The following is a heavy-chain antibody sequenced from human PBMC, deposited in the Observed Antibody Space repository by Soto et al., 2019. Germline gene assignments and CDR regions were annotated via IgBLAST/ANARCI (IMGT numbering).Heavy chain of an antibody. CDR1: GYTFTSYG. Sequence: EASVKVSCKASGYTFTSYGISWVRQAPGQGLEWMGWISAYNGNTNYAQKLQGRVTMTTDTSTSTAYMELRSLRSDDTAVYYCAVYTYYYDSSGYFFDYWGQGTLVTVSS. D-gene: IGHD3-22*01. V-gene: IGHV1-18*01. J-gene: IGHJ4*02. CDR2: ISAYNGNT. CDR3: AVYTYYYDSSGYFFDY.